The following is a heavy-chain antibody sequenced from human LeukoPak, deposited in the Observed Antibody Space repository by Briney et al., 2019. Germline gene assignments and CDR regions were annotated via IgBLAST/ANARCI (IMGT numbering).Heavy chain of an antibody. CDR1: GYTLTELS. D-gene: IGHD3-22*01. V-gene: IGHV1-24*01. Sequence: GASVKVSCKVSGYTLTELSMRWVRQAPGKGLEWMGGFDPEDGETIYAQKFQGRVTMTEDTSTDTAYMELSSLRSEDTAVYYCATGPYYYDSSGYDYWGQGTLVTVSS. CDR2: FDPEDGET. J-gene: IGHJ4*02. CDR3: ATGPYYYDSSGYDY.